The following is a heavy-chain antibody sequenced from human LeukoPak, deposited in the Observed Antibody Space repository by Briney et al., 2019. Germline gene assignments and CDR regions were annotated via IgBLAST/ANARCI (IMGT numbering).Heavy chain of an antibody. J-gene: IGHJ4*02. CDR2: ISYDGINK. CDR3: ARDYYYDSSGYYYVDY. Sequence: GRSLRLSCAASGFTFSSYAMHWVRQAPGKGLEWVALISYDGINKYYADSVKGRFTIYRDNSKNTLYLQMNSLRAEDTAVYYCARDYYYDSSGYYYVDYWGQGTLVTVSS. D-gene: IGHD3-22*01. V-gene: IGHV3-30-3*01. CDR1: GFTFSSYA.